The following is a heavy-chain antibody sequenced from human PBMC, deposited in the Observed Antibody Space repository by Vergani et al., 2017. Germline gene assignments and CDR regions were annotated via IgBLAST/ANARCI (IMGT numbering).Heavy chain of an antibody. D-gene: IGHD3-10*01. Sequence: QVQLVQSGAEVKKPGASVKVSCKASGYTFTSYGISWVRQAPGQGLEWMGWISAYNGNTNYAQKLQGRVSMTTGTSTSTAYMELRSLRSDDTAVYYCAXYPPNVSSYYSGDYWGQGTLVTVSS. J-gene: IGHJ4*02. CDR1: GYTFTSYG. CDR3: AXYPPNVSSYYSGDY. CDR2: ISAYNGNT. V-gene: IGHV1-18*01.